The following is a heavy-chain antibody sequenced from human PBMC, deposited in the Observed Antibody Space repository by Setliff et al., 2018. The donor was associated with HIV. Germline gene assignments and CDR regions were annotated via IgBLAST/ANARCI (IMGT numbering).Heavy chain of an antibody. CDR3: GRVAGYCAPSRCYGYNAFDI. V-gene: IGHV4-39*01. J-gene: IGHJ3*02. CDR2: IYHTGKT. D-gene: IGHD2-15*01. CDR1: GGSVSTSSYS. Sequence: ETLSPTCTVSGGSVSTSSYSWGWIRQPPEKGLEWIGTIYHTGKTYYNSSLNSRVTIAVDTSKDQFSLNLSTVTAADTAVYYCGRVAGYCAPSRCYGYNAFDIWGPGTMVTVS.